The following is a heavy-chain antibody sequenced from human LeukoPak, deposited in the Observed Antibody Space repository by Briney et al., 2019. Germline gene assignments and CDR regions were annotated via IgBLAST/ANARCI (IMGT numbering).Heavy chain of an antibody. CDR2: INQDASEI. J-gene: IGHJ4*02. Sequence: GGSLRLSCAASGFTFSTYWMNWYRQAPGKGLEWVGNINQDASEIIYVDSVRGRFTSPRDNAKNSLHLQMNSLRAEDTAVYYCATDRDNSDWQKRFDSWGQGTLVTVSS. V-gene: IGHV3-7*01. CDR1: GFTFSTYW. D-gene: IGHD2-21*02. CDR3: ATDRDNSDWQKRFDS.